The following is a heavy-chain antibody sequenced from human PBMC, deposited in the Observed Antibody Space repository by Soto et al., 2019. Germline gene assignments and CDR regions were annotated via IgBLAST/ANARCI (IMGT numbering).Heavy chain of an antibody. J-gene: IGHJ5*02. CDR2: IIPIFGTA. CDR1: GGTFSSYA. Sequence: SVKVSCKASGGTFSSYAISWVRQAPGQGLEWMGGIIPIFGTANYAQKFQGRVTITADESTSTAYMELSSLRSEDTAVYYCARDHRPNYYDSISPANWFDPWGQGTLVTVSS. CDR3: ARDHRPNYYDSISPANWFDP. V-gene: IGHV1-69*13. D-gene: IGHD3-22*01.